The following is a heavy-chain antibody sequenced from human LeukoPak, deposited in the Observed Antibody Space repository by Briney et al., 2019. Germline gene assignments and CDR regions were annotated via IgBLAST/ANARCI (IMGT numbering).Heavy chain of an antibody. CDR2: IIPILGIA. D-gene: IGHD5-24*01. Sequence: SVKVSCKASGGTFSSYAISWVRQAPGQGLEWMGRIIPILGIANYAQKFQGRVTITADKSASTAYMELSSLRSEDTAVYYCARDGYNAAAFDYWGQGTLVTVSS. J-gene: IGHJ4*02. V-gene: IGHV1-69*04. CDR3: ARDGYNAAAFDY. CDR1: GGTFSSYA.